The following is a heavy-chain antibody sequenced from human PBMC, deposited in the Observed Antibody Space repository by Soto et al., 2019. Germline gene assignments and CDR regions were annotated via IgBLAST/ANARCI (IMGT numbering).Heavy chain of an antibody. CDR2: IYPGDSDT. V-gene: IGHV5-51*01. CDR3: ARTVRRITMIVVVPNDAFDI. J-gene: IGHJ3*02. D-gene: IGHD3-22*01. Sequence: GESLKISCKGSGHSFTSYWIGWVRQMPGKGLEWMGIIYPGDSDTRYSPSFQGQVTISADKSISTAYLQWSSLKASDTAMYYCARTVRRITMIVVVPNDAFDIWGQGTMVTVSS. CDR1: GHSFTSYW.